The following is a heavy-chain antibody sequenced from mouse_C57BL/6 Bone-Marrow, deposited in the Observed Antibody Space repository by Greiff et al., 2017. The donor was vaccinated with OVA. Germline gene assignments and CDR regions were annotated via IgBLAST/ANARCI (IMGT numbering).Heavy chain of an antibody. CDR1: GYTFTSYW. V-gene: IGHV1-7*01. CDR2: INPSSGYT. CDR3: ARRTPPYYGSFYYAMDY. J-gene: IGHJ4*01. D-gene: IGHD1-1*01. Sequence: VQLQQSGAELAKPGASVKLSCKASGYTFTSYWMHWVKQRPGQGLEWIGYINPSSGYTKYNQKFKDKATLTADKSSSTAYMQLSSLTYEDSAVYYCARRTPPYYGSFYYAMDYWGQGTSVTVSS.